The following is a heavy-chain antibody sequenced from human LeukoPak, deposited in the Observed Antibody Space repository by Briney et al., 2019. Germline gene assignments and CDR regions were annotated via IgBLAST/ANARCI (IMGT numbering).Heavy chain of an antibody. V-gene: IGHV3-23*01. J-gene: IGHJ4*02. CDR3: AKDSARYYYDSSGYYPSGYYFDY. D-gene: IGHD3-22*01. CDR1: GFTFSSYA. CDR2: ISGSGGST. Sequence: QPGGSLRLSCAASGFTFSSYAMSWVRQAPGKGLGWVSAISGSGGSTYYADSVKGRFTISRDNSKNTLYLQMNSLRAEDTAVYYCAKDSARYYYDSSGYYPSGYYFDYWGQGTLVTVSS.